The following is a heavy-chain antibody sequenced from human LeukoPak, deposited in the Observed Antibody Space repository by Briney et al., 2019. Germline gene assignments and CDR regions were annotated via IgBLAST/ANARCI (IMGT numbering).Heavy chain of an antibody. V-gene: IGHV4-59*01. Sequence: SETLSLTCTVSGGSISSYYWSWIRQPPGKGLEWIGYIYYSGSTNHNPSLKSRVTISVDTSKNQFSLKLSSVTAADTAVYYCARYIAAAGMGYYYYGMDVWGQGTTVTVSS. CDR1: GGSISSYY. CDR3: ARYIAAAGMGYYYYGMDV. D-gene: IGHD6-13*01. J-gene: IGHJ6*02. CDR2: IYYSGST.